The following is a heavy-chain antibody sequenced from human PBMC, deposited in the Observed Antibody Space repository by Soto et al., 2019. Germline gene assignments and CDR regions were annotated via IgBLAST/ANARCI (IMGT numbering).Heavy chain of an antibody. D-gene: IGHD6-13*01. CDR1: GFTFSSYS. V-gene: IGHV3-48*01. CDR3: ARHPERIAQIGWFDP. CDR2: ISSSSSTI. J-gene: IGHJ5*02. Sequence: GGSLRLSCAASGFTFSSYSMNWVRQAPGKGLEWVSYISSSSSTIYYADSVKGRFTISRDNAKNSLYLQMNSLRAEDTAVYYCARHPERIAQIGWFDPWGQGILVTVS.